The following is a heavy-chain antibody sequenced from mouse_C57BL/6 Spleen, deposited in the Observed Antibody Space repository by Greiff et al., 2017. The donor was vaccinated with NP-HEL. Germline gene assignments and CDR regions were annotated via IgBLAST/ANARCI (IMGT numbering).Heavy chain of an antibody. CDR2: IDPETGGT. Sequence: QVQLQQSGAELVRPGASVTLSCKASGYTFTDYEMHWVKQTPVHGLEWIGAIDPETGGTAYNQKFKGKAIQTEDKSSSTPYMELRSLTAEDSAVYYRTRNGHTGAMDYWGQGTSVTVSS. J-gene: IGHJ4*01. CDR1: GYTFTDYE. CDR3: TRNGHTGAMDY. V-gene: IGHV1-15*01. D-gene: IGHD1-1*01.